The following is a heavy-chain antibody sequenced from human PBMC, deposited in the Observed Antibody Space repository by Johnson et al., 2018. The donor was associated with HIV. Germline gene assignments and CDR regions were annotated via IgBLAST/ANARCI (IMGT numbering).Heavy chain of an antibody. CDR3: AKGVRGSSCYDAFDI. V-gene: IGHV3-33*06. D-gene: IGHD6-6*01. J-gene: IGHJ3*02. CDR1: GFTFSSYG. Sequence: VQLVESGGGVVQPGRSLRLSCAASGFTFSSYGMHWVRQAPGKGLEWVAVIWYDGSNKNYADSVKGRFTISRDNSENTLYLQMSSLRADDTAVYYCAKGVRGSSCYDAFDIWGQGTMVTVS. CDR2: IWYDGSNK.